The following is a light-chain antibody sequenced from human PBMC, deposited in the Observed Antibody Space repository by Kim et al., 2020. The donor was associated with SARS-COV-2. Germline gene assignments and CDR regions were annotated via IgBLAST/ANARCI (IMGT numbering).Light chain of an antibody. CDR3: QQYNNWPPIT. CDR1: QSVSSN. J-gene: IGKJ5*01. V-gene: IGKV3-15*01. CDR2: GAS. Sequence: SPGERATLSCRASQSVSSNLAWYQQKPGQAPRLLIYGASTRATGIPARFSGSGSGTEFTLTIRSLQSEDFAVYYCQQYNNWPPITFGQGTRLEIK.